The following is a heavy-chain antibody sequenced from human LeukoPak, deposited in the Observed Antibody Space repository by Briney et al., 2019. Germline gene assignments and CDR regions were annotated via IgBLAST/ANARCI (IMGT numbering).Heavy chain of an antibody. J-gene: IGHJ4*02. CDR3: SGLYGPGPV. D-gene: IGHD3-10*01. CDR1: GYTFSDHH. Sequence: PGASVKVSCKASGYTFSDHHILWVRQAPGQGLEWMGWIHPNGHDTKYAQKFQGRMTMTTDTSISTAYMELNRVTSDDTAVYYCSGLYGPGPVWGQGTLITASS. CDR2: IHPNGHDT. V-gene: IGHV1-2*02.